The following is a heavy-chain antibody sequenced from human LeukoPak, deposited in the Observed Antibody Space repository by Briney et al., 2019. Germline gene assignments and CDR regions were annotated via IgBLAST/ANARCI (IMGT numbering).Heavy chain of an antibody. D-gene: IGHD3-3*01. CDR3: ARSRGHYDFWSGYSSWIQLTYYYYYMDV. CDR2: ISSSSGYI. CDR1: GFTFSSYS. V-gene: IGHV3-21*01. J-gene: IGHJ6*03. Sequence: GGSLRLSCAASGFTFSSYSMNWVRQAPGKGLEWVSSISSSSGYIYYADSVKGRFTISRDNAKNSLYLQMNSLRAGDTAVYYCARSRGHYDFWSGYSSWIQLTYYYYYMDVWGKGTTVTVSS.